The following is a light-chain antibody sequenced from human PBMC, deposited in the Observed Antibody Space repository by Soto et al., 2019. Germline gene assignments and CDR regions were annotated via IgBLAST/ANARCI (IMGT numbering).Light chain of an antibody. V-gene: IGLV2-14*01. CDR2: EVS. CDR3: TSYTSISLYV. J-gene: IGLJ1*01. Sequence: QSALTQPASVSGSPGQSITISCTGTSSDVGAYNYVSWYQQHPGKAPKLMIYEVSSRPSGVSNRFSGSKSGNTASLTISGLQAVDEADYYCTSYTSISLYVFGTGTKLTVL. CDR1: SSDVGAYNY.